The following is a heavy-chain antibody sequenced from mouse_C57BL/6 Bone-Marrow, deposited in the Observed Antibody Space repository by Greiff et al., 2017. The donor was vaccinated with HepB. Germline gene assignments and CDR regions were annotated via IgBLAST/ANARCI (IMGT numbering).Heavy chain of an antibody. Sequence: EVKLVESGGDLVKPGGSLKLSCAASGFTFSSYGMSWVRQTPDKRLEWVATISSGGSYTYYPDSVKGRFTISRDNAKNTLYLQMSSLKSEDTAMYYCAWRRSNYMLWYFDVWGTGTTVTVSS. D-gene: IGHD2-5*01. CDR2: ISSGGSYT. CDR3: AWRRSNYMLWYFDV. CDR1: GFTFSSYG. V-gene: IGHV5-6*01. J-gene: IGHJ1*03.